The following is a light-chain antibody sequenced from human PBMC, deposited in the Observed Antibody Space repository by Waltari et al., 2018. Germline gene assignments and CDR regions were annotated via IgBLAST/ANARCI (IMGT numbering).Light chain of an antibody. J-gene: IGLJ3*02. CDR2: EVI. V-gene: IGLV2-23*02. Sequence: QSALTQPASVSGSPGQSFTLPCTGTSTNVGSYDLVSWYQFRPGEVPKLLIYEVIKRPSGVSDRFSGSKSDNTASLTISRLQAEDEAAYYCCSYAASAPRLVFGGGTNLTVL. CDR1: STNVGSYDL. CDR3: CSYAASAPRLV.